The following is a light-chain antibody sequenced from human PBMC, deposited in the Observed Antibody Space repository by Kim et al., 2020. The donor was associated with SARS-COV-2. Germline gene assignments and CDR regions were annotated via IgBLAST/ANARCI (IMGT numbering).Light chain of an antibody. CDR3: LQHESRPWT. CDR1: QGIRTD. CDR2: AAS. J-gene: IGKJ1*01. Sequence: DIQMTQSPSSLSASVGDRVIITCRASQGIRTDLAWYQHKPGKAPKRLIYAASLLQTGVPARFSDSGLGTEFTLTISNLQPEDFATYYCLQHESRPWTFGQGTKVDIK. V-gene: IGKV1-17*02.